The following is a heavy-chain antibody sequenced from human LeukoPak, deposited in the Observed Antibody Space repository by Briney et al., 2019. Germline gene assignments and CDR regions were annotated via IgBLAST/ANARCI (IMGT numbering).Heavy chain of an antibody. D-gene: IGHD3-3*01. V-gene: IGHV4-59*12. J-gene: IGHJ3*02. CDR1: GGSISSYY. CDR3: ASHLPTYYDFWSGPLGAFDI. CDR2: IYYSGST. Sequence: SETLSLTCTVSGGSISSYYWSWIRQPPGKGLEWIGYIYYSGSTNYNPSLKNRVTISVDTSKNQFSLKLSSVTAADTAVYYCASHLPTYYDFWSGPLGAFDIWGQGTMVTVSS.